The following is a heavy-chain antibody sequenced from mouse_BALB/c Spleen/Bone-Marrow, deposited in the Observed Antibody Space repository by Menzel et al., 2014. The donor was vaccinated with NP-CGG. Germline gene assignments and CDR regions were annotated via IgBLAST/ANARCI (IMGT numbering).Heavy chain of an antibody. J-gene: IGHJ2*01. D-gene: IGHD1-2*01. V-gene: IGHV14-3*02. CDR2: IDPANVNT. CDR3: ATYYYGYYFDF. CDR1: GFNIKDTY. Sequence: EGQLEESGAELVKPGASVKLSCTASGFNIKDTYMHWVKQRPEQGLEWIGRIDPANVNTKYDPKFQGKATITADTSSNTAYLQLSSLTSEDTADYYCATYYYGYYFDFWVQRPPLSVPS.